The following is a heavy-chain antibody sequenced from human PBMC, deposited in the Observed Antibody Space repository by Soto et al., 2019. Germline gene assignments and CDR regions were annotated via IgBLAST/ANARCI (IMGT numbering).Heavy chain of an antibody. CDR1: GDSVRSSNW. V-gene: IGHV4-4*02. CDR2: IYHLGGT. J-gene: IGHJ6*02. Sequence: TLSLTCAVSGDSVRSSNWLTWVRQSPGKGLEWIGEIYHLGGTNYNPSLKSRVTISVDMAKNQVSLKLSSVTAADTAVYYCATMKKPRGYYYGLNVWGQGTTVTVSS. CDR3: ATMKKPRGYYYGLNV.